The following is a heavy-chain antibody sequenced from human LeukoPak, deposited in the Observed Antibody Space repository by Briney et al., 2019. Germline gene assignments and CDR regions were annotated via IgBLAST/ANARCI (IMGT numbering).Heavy chain of an antibody. V-gene: IGHV3-20*04. J-gene: IGHJ4*02. CDR1: GFTFDDYG. CDR3: ARAGADLTPDY. CDR2: INWNGGST. Sequence: GGSLRLSCAASGFTFDDYGMSWVRQAPGKGLEWVSGINWNGGSTAYADSVKDRFTISRDNAKNSLYLQMNSLRAEDTALYYCARAGADLTPDYWGQGTLVTVSS. D-gene: IGHD6-13*01.